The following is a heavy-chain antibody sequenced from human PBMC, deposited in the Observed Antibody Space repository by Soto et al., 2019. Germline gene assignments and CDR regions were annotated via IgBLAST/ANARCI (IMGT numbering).Heavy chain of an antibody. CDR3: VKGEYYYDSSGYYPFDN. D-gene: IGHD3-22*01. Sequence: GGSLRLSCSASGFTFSSYAMHWVRQAPGKGLEYVSSISTNGGSTHYADSVKGRFTISRDNSKNTQYLQMSSLRADDTAVYYCVKGEYYYDSSGYYPFDNWGQGTLVTVSS. J-gene: IGHJ4*02. CDR1: GFTFSSYA. CDR2: ISTNGGST. V-gene: IGHV3-64D*06.